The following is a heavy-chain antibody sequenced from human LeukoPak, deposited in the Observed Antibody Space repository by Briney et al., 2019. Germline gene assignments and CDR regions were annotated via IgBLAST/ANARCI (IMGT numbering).Heavy chain of an antibody. V-gene: IGHV4-34*01. J-gene: IGHJ4*02. CDR3: ARGSPGGSYYNY. Sequence: SETLSLTCAVYGGSFSGYYWSWIRQPPGKGLEWIGEINHSGSTNYNPSLKSRVTISVDTSKNQFSLKLSSVTAADTAVYYCARGSPGGSYYNYWGQGTLDTVSS. CDR1: GGSFSGYY. D-gene: IGHD1-26*01. CDR2: INHSGST.